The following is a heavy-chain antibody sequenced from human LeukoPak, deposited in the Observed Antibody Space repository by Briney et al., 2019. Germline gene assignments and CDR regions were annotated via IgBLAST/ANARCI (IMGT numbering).Heavy chain of an antibody. Sequence: GGSLRLSCAASGFTFSSYAMSWVRQAPGKGLEWVSAISGSGGSTYYADSVKGRFTISRDSSKNTLFLHMNSLRVEDTAIYYCAKDRTVGASYWYFDLGAVAPWSLSPQ. CDR3: AKDRTVGASYWYFDL. V-gene: IGHV3-23*01. CDR2: ISGSGGST. D-gene: IGHD1-26*01. CDR1: GFTFSSYA. J-gene: IGHJ2*01.